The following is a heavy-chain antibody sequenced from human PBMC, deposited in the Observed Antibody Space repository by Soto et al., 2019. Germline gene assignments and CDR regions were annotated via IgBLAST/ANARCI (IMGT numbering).Heavy chain of an antibody. V-gene: IGHV1-69*06. CDR3: ARGSYYYDSSGYTAWFDP. CDR1: GGTFSSYA. D-gene: IGHD3-22*01. Sequence: QVQLVQSGAEVKKPGSSVKVSCKASGGTFSSYAISWVRQAPGQGLEWMGGFIPIFGTANYAQKFQGRVTITADKSTRTAYMELSSLRSEDTAVYYCARGSYYYDSSGYTAWFDPWGQGTLVTVSS. J-gene: IGHJ5*02. CDR2: FIPIFGTA.